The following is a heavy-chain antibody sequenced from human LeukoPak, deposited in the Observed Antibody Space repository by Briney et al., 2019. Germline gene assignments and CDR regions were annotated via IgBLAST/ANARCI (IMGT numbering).Heavy chain of an antibody. V-gene: IGHV3-7*01. Sequence: GGSLRLSCAASGFTFSSYWMTWVRQAPGKGLEWVANIRQDGIDKYYVDSVKGRFTISRDNAKNSLYLPMNSLRTEDTAVYYCASHPGDYWFGYLQLWGQGTLVTVSS. D-gene: IGHD3-10*01. CDR2: IRQDGIDK. CDR3: ASHPGDYWFGYLQL. CDR1: GFTFSSYW. J-gene: IGHJ4*02.